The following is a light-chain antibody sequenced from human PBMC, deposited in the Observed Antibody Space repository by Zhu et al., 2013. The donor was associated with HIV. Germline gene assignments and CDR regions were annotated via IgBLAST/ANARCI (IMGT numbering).Light chain of an antibody. CDR3: QQFSNYPRT. V-gene: IGKV1D-13*01. J-gene: IGKJ1*01. CDR1: QGISSA. Sequence: AIQLTQSPSSLSASVGDRVTITCRASQGISSALAWYQQKPGQAPNLLIYYASSLESGVPSRFSGSGSGTDFTLTISSLQPDDFATYYCQQFSNYPRTFGQGPRWNTN. CDR2: YAS.